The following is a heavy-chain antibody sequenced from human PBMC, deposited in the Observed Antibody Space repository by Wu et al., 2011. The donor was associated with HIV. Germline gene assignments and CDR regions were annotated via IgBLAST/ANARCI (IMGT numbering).Heavy chain of an antibody. V-gene: IGHV1-2*02. CDR1: GDTFTGYY. Sequence: QVQLVQSGAEVKKPGASVKVSCKASGDTFTGYYMQWVRQAPGQGLEWMGWINPNSGGTNYAQNFQGRVTMTRDTSISTAYMELSRLRSDDTAVYYCARDHCSSPSCYENXYYGLTSGAKGPRSPSP. J-gene: IGHJ6*02. D-gene: IGHD2-2*01. CDR3: ARDHCSSPSCYENXYYGLTS. CDR2: INPNSGGT.